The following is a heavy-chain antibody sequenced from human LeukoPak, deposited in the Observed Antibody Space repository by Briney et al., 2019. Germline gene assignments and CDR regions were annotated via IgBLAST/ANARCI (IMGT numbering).Heavy chain of an antibody. D-gene: IGHD3-16*02. J-gene: IGHJ5*02. CDR3: ARHRRYDYVWGSYRRGHWFDP. CDR2: ISGSGGST. CDR1: GFTFSSYA. V-gene: IGHV3-23*01. Sequence: PGGSLRLSCAASGFTFSSYAMSWVRQAPGKGLEWVSAISGSGGSTYYADSVKGRFTISRDNSKNTLYLQMNSLRAEDTAVYYCARHRRYDYVWGSYRRGHWFDPWGQGTLVIVSS.